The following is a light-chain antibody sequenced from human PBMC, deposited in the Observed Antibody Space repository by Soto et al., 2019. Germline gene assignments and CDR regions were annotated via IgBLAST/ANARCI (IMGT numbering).Light chain of an antibody. J-gene: IGLJ3*02. CDR2: SNN. Sequence: QSVLTQPPSASGTPGQRVPISCSGSSSNIGSNAVNWYHQFPGTAPKLLIHSNNQRHSGVPDRFSGSKSGTSASLAISGLHSEDEGDYYCAAWDDSVDGVVFGGGTKLTVL. V-gene: IGLV1-44*01. CDR3: AAWDDSVDGVV. CDR1: SSNIGSNA.